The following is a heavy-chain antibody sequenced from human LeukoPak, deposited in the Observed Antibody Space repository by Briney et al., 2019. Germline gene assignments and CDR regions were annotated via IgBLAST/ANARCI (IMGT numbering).Heavy chain of an antibody. Sequence: GGSLRLSCAASGFTFSSYAMHWVRQAPGKGLEWVAVISYDGSNKYYADSVKGRFTISRDNSKNTLYLQMNSLRAEDTAVYYCAKGGGYSGYDTSNFDYWGQGTLVTVSS. CDR3: AKGGGYSGYDTSNFDY. J-gene: IGHJ4*02. CDR1: GFTFSSYA. CDR2: ISYDGSNK. V-gene: IGHV3-30-3*01. D-gene: IGHD5-12*01.